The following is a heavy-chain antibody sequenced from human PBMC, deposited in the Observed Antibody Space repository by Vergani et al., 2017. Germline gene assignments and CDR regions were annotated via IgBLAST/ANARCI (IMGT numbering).Heavy chain of an antibody. Sequence: EVQLLESGGGLVQPGGSLRLSCAASGFTFSSYAMSWVRQAPGKGLEWVSAISGSGGSTYYADSVKGRFTISRDHSKNTLYLQMNSLRAEDTAVYYCAKVTNREPPRGGVIAIGSGMDVWGQGTTFTVSS. V-gene: IGHV3-23*01. CDR1: GFTFSSYA. CDR2: ISGSGGST. CDR3: AKVTNREPPRGGVIAIGSGMDV. D-gene: IGHD3-16*02. J-gene: IGHJ6*02.